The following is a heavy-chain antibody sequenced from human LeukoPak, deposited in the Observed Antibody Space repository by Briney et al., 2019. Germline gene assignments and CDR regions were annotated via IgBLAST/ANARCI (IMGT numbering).Heavy chain of an antibody. CDR1: GGSISSGSYY. D-gene: IGHD6-13*01. CDR3: ARDNPSSSCVN. J-gene: IGHJ4*02. V-gene: IGHV4-61*02. Sequence: PSETLSLTCTVSGGSISSGSYYWSWIRQPAGKGLEWIGRIYTSGSTNYNLSLKSRVTISVDTSKNRFSLKLSSVTAADTAVYYCARDNPSSSCVNWGQGTLVTVSS. CDR2: IYTSGST.